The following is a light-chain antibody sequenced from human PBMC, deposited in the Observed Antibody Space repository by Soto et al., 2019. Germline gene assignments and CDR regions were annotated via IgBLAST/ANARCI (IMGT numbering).Light chain of an antibody. CDR2: KAS. CDR3: QQYNNYGSWT. J-gene: IGKJ1*01. V-gene: IGKV1-5*03. CDR1: QSISGW. Sequence: DIQMTQSPSTLSASVGDRVTITCRASQSISGWLAWYQQKPGKAPKLLIYKASTVESGVPSRFSGSGSGTEFTLTISSLQPDDVATYYCQQYNNYGSWTFGQGTRVEIK.